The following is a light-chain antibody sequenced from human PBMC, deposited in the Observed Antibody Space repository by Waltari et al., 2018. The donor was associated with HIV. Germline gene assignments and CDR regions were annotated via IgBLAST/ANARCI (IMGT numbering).Light chain of an antibody. CDR2: STN. V-gene: IGLV8-61*01. Sequence: QTVVTQEPSFSVSPGGTVTLPCGLSSGSVSTSYYPSWYQQTPGQAPRTLIHSTNTRSSGVPDRFSGSIVGNKAALTITGAQADDESDYYCVLYMGSGLWVFGGGTKLTVL. J-gene: IGLJ3*02. CDR1: SGSVSTSYY. CDR3: VLYMGSGLWV.